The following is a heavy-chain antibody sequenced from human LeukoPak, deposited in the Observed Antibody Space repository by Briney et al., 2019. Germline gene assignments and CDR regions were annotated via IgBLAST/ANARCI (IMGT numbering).Heavy chain of an antibody. J-gene: IGHJ4*02. D-gene: IGHD3-22*01. CDR1: GYTFTSYA. CDR2: INTNTGNP. V-gene: IGHV7-4-1*02. Sequence: GASVKVSCKASGYTFTSYAMNWVRQAPGQGLEWMGWINTNTGNPTYAQGFTGRFVFSLDTSVSTAYLQISSLKAEDTAVYYCARADDSSGYFILGHRKKYFDYWGQGTLVTVSS. CDR3: ARADDSSGYFILGHRKKYFDY.